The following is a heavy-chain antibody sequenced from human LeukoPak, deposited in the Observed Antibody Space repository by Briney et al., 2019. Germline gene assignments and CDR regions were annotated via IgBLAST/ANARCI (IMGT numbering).Heavy chain of an antibody. CDR3: ARAKYCGSSSCYSDWFDP. CDR2: ISHSGST. V-gene: IGHV4-4*02. J-gene: IGHJ5*02. CDR1: GGSISESNW. Sequence: SETLSLTCAVSGGSISESNWWSWVRQPPGKGLEWIAYISHSGSTNYNPSLKSRVTISVDMSKNQFSLRLSSVTAADTAVYYCARAKYCGSSSCYSDWFDPWGQGTLVTVSS. D-gene: IGHD2-2*01.